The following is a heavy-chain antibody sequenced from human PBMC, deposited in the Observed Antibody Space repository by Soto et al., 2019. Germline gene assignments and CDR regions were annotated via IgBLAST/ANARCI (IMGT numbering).Heavy chain of an antibody. CDR2: ISYDGSNK. D-gene: IGHD3-9*01. Sequence: GGSLRLSCAASGFTFSSYGMHWVRQAPGKGLEWVAVISYDGSNKYYADSVKGRFTISRDNSKNTLYLQMNSLRAEDTAVYYCAKDFTYYDILTGPFDYWGQGTLVTV. J-gene: IGHJ4*02. V-gene: IGHV3-30*18. CDR3: AKDFTYYDILTGPFDY. CDR1: GFTFSSYG.